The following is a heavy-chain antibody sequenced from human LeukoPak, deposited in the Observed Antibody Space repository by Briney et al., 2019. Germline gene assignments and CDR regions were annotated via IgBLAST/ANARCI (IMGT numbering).Heavy chain of an antibody. Sequence: PSETLRLTCTVSGGSISSYCWSWIRQPAGKGLEWIGRIYTSGSTNYNPSLKSGVTMSVDTSKNQSSLKLSSVTAADAAVYYCAREGRTSIIGDWFDPWGQATLVTVSS. CDR3: AREGRTSIIGDWFDP. V-gene: IGHV4-4*07. D-gene: IGHD3-10*01. J-gene: IGHJ5*02. CDR1: GGSISSYC. CDR2: IYTSGST.